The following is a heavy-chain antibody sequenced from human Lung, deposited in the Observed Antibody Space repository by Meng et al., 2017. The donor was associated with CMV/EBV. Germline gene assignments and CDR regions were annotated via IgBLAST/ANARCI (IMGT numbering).Heavy chain of an antibody. CDR3: ARREGVAGHELFLHYSLDI. CDR1: GGSISSSSYY. V-gene: IGHV4-39*01. J-gene: IGHJ3*02. CDR2: IYYSGST. D-gene: IGHD3-3*01. Sequence: GSLRLXCTVSGGSISSSSYYWGWIRQPPGKGLEWIGSIYYSGSTYCNPSVKSRVTISVATSKNPFSLKLSSVTAADSAVYYYARREGVAGHELFLHYSLDIWGQGTMVTVSS.